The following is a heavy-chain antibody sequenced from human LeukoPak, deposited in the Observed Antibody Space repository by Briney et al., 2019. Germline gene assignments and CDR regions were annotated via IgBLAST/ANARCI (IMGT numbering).Heavy chain of an antibody. V-gene: IGHV3-30*18. CDR1: GFTFSSYG. Sequence: GGSLRLSCAASGFTFSSYGMHWVRQAPGKGLEWVAVISYDGSNKYYADSVKGRFTISRDNSKNTLYLQMNSLRAEDTAVYYCANYGSGKVSNAFDIWGQGTMVTVSS. CDR3: ANYGSGKVSNAFDI. CDR2: ISYDGSNK. D-gene: IGHD3-10*01. J-gene: IGHJ3*02.